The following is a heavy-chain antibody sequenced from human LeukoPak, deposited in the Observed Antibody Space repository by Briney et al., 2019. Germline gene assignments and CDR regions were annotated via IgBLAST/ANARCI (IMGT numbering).Heavy chain of an antibody. CDR3: ARGLMVRGVIPFDY. CDR2: INHSGST. CDR1: GGSFGGYY. D-gene: IGHD3-10*01. Sequence: PSETLSLTCAVYGGSFGGYYWSWIRQPPGKGLEWIGEINHSGSTNYNPSLKSRVTISVDTSKNQFSLKLSSVTAADTAVYYCARGLMVRGVIPFDYWGQGTLVTVSS. V-gene: IGHV4-34*01. J-gene: IGHJ4*02.